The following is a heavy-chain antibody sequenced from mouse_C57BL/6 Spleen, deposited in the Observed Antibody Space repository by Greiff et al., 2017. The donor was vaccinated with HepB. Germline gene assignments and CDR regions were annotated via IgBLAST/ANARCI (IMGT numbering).Heavy chain of an antibody. CDR3: ARPPYYSKGDYYAMDY. CDR2: ISSGSSTI. J-gene: IGHJ4*01. CDR1: GFTFSDYG. D-gene: IGHD2-5*01. Sequence: EVQGVESGGGLVKPGGSLKLSCAASGFTFSDYGMHWVRQAPEKGLEWVAYISSGSSTIYYADTVKGRFTISRDNAKNTLFLQMTSLRSEDTAMYYCARPPYYSKGDYYAMDYWGQGTSVTVSS. V-gene: IGHV5-17*01.